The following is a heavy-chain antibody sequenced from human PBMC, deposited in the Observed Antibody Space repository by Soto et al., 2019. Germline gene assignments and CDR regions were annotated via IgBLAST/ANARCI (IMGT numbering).Heavy chain of an antibody. Sequence: ASVKVSCKASGCTFTGYYMHWVRQAPGQGLEWMGWINPNSGGTSYVQKFQGWVTMTRDTSISTAYIELSSLRSEDTAVYYCARSEAGYISRWYDFTGMDVWGQGTTVTVSS. CDR3: ARSEAGYISRWYDFTGMDV. V-gene: IGHV1-2*04. D-gene: IGHD6-13*01. J-gene: IGHJ6*02. CDR1: GCTFTGYY. CDR2: INPNSGGT.